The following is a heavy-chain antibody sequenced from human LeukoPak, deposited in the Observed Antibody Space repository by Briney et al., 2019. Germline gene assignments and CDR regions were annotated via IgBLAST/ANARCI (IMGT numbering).Heavy chain of an antibody. J-gene: IGHJ5*02. CDR1: GDSVSSNSAA. CDR2: TYYRSKWYK. D-gene: IGHD2-15*01. V-gene: IGHV6-1*01. Sequence: SQTLSLTCAISGDSVSSNSAAWNWIRQSPSRGLEWLGRTYYRSKWYKDYAVSVKSRIIINVDTSKNQFSLQLNSVTPEDTAVYYCARARYCSGGSCFSASNWFDPWGQGTLVTVSS. CDR3: ARARYCSGGSCFSASNWFDP.